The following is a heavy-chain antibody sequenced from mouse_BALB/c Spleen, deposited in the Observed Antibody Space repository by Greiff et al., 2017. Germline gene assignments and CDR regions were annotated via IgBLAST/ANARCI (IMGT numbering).Heavy chain of an antibody. V-gene: IGHV1-87*01. Sequence: VQRVESGAELARPGASVKLSCKASGYTFTSYWMQWVKQRPGQGLEWIGAIYPGDGDTRYTQKFKGKATLTADKSSSTAYMQLSSLASEDSAVYYCARWSYDYDGAWFAYWGQGTLVTVSA. D-gene: IGHD2-4*01. CDR3: ARWSYDYDGAWFAY. CDR1: GYTFTSYW. CDR2: IYPGDGDT. J-gene: IGHJ3*01.